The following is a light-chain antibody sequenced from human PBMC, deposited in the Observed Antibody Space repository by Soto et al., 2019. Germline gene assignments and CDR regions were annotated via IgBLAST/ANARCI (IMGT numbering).Light chain of an antibody. Sequence: IVLTQSPGTLSLSPGEIVTLSCSASQSVTTRLAWYQHKPGQAPTLLMSGASNRASGVPVRFSGSGSGTDFTLTITRLEPEDFALYYCQQYGGSPITFGLGTRLEI. CDR1: QSVTTR. CDR2: GAS. CDR3: QQYGGSPIT. J-gene: IGKJ5*01. V-gene: IGKV3-20*01.